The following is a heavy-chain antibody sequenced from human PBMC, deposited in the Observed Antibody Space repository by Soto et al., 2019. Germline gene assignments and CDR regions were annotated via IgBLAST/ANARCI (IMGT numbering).Heavy chain of an antibody. V-gene: IGHV1-69*01. CDR1: GGTFSSYA. CDR3: ARAHYDYVWGSYKGGAFDI. J-gene: IGHJ3*02. Sequence: QVQLVQSGAEVKKPGSSVKVSCKASGGTFSSYAISWVRQAPGQGLEWMGGIIPIFGTANYAQKFQGRVTITADESTSTAYMELSRLRSEDTAVYYCARAHYDYVWGSYKGGAFDIWGQGTMVTVSS. CDR2: IIPIFGTA. D-gene: IGHD3-16*01.